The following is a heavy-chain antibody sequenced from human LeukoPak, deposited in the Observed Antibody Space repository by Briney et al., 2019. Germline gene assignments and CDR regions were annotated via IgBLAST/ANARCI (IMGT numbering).Heavy chain of an antibody. CDR1: GGSFSGYY. CDR2: INHSDST. D-gene: IGHD2-2*01. Sequence: SETLSLTCAVYGGSFSGYYWSWIRQPPGKGLEWMGEINHSDSTNYNPSLKRRVTISVDTSKKQFSLNLSSVTAGDTAVYYCGRGGDIVVVPAAIWGQGTLVTVSS. V-gene: IGHV4-34*01. CDR3: GRGGDIVVVPAAI. J-gene: IGHJ4*02.